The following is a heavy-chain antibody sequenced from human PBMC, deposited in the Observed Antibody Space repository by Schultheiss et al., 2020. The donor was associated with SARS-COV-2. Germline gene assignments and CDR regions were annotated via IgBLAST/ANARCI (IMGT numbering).Heavy chain of an antibody. V-gene: IGHV1-2*02. J-gene: IGHJ4*02. Sequence: GESLKISCKASGYTFTGYYMHWVRQAPGQGLEWMGWINPNSGGTNYAQKFQGRVTMTRDTSISTAYMELSRLRSDDTAVYYYAREDSMGWEPKYYFDYWGQGTLVTVSS. D-gene: IGHD1-26*01. CDR3: AREDSMGWEPKYYFDY. CDR2: INPNSGGT. CDR1: GYTFTGYY.